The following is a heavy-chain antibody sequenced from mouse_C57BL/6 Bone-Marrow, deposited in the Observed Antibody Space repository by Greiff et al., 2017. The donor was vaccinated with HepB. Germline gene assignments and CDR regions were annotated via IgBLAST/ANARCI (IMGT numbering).Heavy chain of an antibody. V-gene: IGHV5-4*01. Sequence: EVKVEESGGGLVKPGGSLKLSCAASGFTFSSYAMSWVRQTPEKRLEWVATISDGGSYTYYPDNVKGRFTISRDNAKNNLYLQMSHLKSEDTAMYYCARDRGYYGPFDYWGQGTTLTVSS. CDR2: ISDGGSYT. J-gene: IGHJ2*01. D-gene: IGHD1-1*01. CDR1: GFTFSSYA. CDR3: ARDRGYYGPFDY.